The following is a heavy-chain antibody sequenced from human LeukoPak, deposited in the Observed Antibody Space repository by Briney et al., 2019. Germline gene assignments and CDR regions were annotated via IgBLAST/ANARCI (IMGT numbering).Heavy chain of an antibody. V-gene: IGHV4-31*03. J-gene: IGHJ6*02. CDR2: VYYSGST. CDR3: ARGHRSSSAYHCNAMDV. CDR1: GGSISSGSYW. D-gene: IGHD3-16*01. Sequence: SQTLSLTCTVSGGSISSGSYWWSWIRQHPEKGLEWIGYVYYSGSTYYNPSLKSRVSISVDTSENRLSLTSTSLTAADTAVYYCARGHRSSSAYHCNAMDVWGQGTTVTVSS.